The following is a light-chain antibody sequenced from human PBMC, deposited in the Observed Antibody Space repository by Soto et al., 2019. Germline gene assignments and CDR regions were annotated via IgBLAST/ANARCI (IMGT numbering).Light chain of an antibody. CDR2: VERSGNY. CDR3: EAWDTFTRV. Sequence: QSVLTQSSSASASLGSSVTLTCTLSSGHSAYIIAWHQQQPGKAPQYLMKVERSGNYNKGSGVPDRFSGSSSGADRYLTISNLQSEDEADYYCEAWDTFTRVFGGGTKLTVL. CDR1: SGHSAYI. J-gene: IGLJ3*02. V-gene: IGLV4-60*03.